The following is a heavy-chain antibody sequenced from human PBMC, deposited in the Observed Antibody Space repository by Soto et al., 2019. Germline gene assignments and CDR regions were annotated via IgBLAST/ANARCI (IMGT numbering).Heavy chain of an antibody. D-gene: IGHD3-10*01. CDR3: ARVRGSGQIDY. CDR1: GASISSGGYS. CDR2: IDHSGSS. J-gene: IGHJ4*02. Sequence: QLQLHESGSELVKPSQTLFLTCSDSGASISSGGYSWSWIRQPPGKGLEWIGYIDHSGSSYYNPSLKSQVTITVDRSNNQFSLKLRSVCAADTAVYYWARVRGSGQIDYWGQGTLVTVSS. V-gene: IGHV4-30-2*01.